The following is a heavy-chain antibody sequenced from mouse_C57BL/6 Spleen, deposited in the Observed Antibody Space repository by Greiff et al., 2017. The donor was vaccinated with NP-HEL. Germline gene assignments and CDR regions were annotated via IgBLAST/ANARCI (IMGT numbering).Heavy chain of an antibody. Sequence: EVKLMESGGGLVKPGGSLKLSCAASGFTFSSYTMSWVRQTPEKRLEWVATISGGGGNTYYPDSVKGRFTISRDNAKNTLYLQMSSLRSEDTALYYCARHEERDYAMDYWGQGTSVTVSS. CDR2: ISGGGGNT. J-gene: IGHJ4*01. CDR1: GFTFSSYT. CDR3: ARHEERDYAMDY. V-gene: IGHV5-9*01.